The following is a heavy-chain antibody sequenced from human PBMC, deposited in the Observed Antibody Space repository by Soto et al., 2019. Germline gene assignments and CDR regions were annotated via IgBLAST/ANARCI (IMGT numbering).Heavy chain of an antibody. D-gene: IGHD6-6*01. Sequence: QVQLVQSGAEVKKPGASVKVSCKASGYTFTGYYMHWVRQAPGQGLEWMGWINPNSGGPYYAQKFQGRVTMTRDTSISTAYMELSRLRSDDTAVYYCARVGPAHSSMWDYFYYWCQGTLVTVAS. CDR2: INPNSGGP. CDR1: GYTFTGYY. J-gene: IGHJ4*02. CDR3: ARVGPAHSSMWDYFYY. V-gene: IGHV1-2*02.